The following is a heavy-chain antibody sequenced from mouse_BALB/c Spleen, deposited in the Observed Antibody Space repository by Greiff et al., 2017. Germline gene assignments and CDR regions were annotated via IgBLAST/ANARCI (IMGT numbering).Heavy chain of an antibody. D-gene: IGHD2-10*02. J-gene: IGHJ4*01. CDR2: IRLKSDNYAT. Sequence: EVKVEESGGGLVQPGGSMKLSCVASGFTFSSYWMSWVRQSPEKGLEWVAEIRLKSDNYATHYAESVKGKFTISRDDSKSRLYLQMNSLRAEDTGIYYCTRYGNYVVYAMDYWGQGTSVTVSS. CDR1: GFTFSSYW. V-gene: IGHV6-6*02. CDR3: TRYGNYVVYAMDY.